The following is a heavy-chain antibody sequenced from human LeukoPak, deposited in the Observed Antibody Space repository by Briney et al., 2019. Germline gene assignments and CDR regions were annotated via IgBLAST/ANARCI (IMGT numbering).Heavy chain of an antibody. CDR2: INHSGST. J-gene: IGHJ4*02. CDR3: ASQKNMVRGVISYYFDY. Sequence: SETLSLTCTVSGGSISSYYWSWIRQPPGKGLEWIGEINHSGSTNYNPSLKSRVTISVDTSKNQFSLKLSSVTAADTAVYYCASQKNMVRGVISYYFDYWGQGTLVTVSS. D-gene: IGHD3-10*01. CDR1: GGSISSYY. V-gene: IGHV4-34*01.